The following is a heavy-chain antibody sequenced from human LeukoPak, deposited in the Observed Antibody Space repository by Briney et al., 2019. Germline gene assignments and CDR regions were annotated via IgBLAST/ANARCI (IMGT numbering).Heavy chain of an antibody. CDR1: GFTFSSYA. J-gene: IGHJ4*02. CDR2: ISYDGSNK. D-gene: IGHD3-10*01. CDR3: ARDDYYGDGG. V-gene: IGHV3-30*04. Sequence: GGSLRLSCAASGFTFSSYAMHWVRRAPGKGLEWVAVISYDGSNKYYADSVKGRFTISRDNSKNTLYLQMNSLRAEDTAVYYCARDDYYGDGGWGQGTLVTVSS.